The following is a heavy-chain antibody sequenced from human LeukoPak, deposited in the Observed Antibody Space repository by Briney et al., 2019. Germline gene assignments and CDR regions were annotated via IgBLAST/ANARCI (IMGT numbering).Heavy chain of an antibody. CDR1: GFTFSSYA. CDR3: AKSGPGPLFVVAATLGY. V-gene: IGHV3-23*01. D-gene: IGHD2-15*01. J-gene: IGHJ4*02. CDR2: ISGSGGST. Sequence: GGSLRLSCAASGFTFSSYAMSWVRQAPGKGLEWVSAISGSGGSTYYADSVKGRFTISRDNSKNTLYLQMNSLRAEDTAVYYCAKSGPGPLFVVAATLGYWGQGTLVTVSS.